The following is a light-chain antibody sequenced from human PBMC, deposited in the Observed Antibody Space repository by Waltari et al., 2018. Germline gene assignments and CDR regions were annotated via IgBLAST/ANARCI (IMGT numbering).Light chain of an antibody. CDR2: EVF. J-gene: IGLJ1*01. CDR1: TSDVGRSDF. V-gene: IGLV2-23*02. CDR3: CSYAGRGTYV. Sequence: QSALTPPASVSGTPGQSITISCSGTTSDVGRSDFVSWYQQHPGEAPKLLICEVFKRPPGTSSRFSGAKSGSTASLTISGLQPEDEADYYCCSYAGRGTYVFGSGTKVTVL.